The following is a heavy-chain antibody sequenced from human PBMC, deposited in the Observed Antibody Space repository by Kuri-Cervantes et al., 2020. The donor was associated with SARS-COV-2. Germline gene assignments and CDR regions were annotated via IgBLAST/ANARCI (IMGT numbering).Heavy chain of an antibody. J-gene: IGHJ4*02. V-gene: IGHV1-24*01. CDR1: GYTLTELS. Sequence: ASVKVSCKVSGYTLTELSMHWARQAPGKGLEWMRGFDPEDGETIYAQKFQGRVTMTEDTSTDTAYMELRSLRSDDTAVYYCARSTYYGSGSYPNRYYFDYWGQGTLVTVSS. D-gene: IGHD3-10*01. CDR2: FDPEDGET. CDR3: ARSTYYGSGSYPNRYYFDY.